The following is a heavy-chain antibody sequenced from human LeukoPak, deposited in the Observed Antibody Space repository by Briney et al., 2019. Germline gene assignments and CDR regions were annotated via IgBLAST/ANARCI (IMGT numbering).Heavy chain of an antibody. D-gene: IGHD3-3*01. CDR3: AREAPYYDFWSGYYVSFDY. V-gene: IGHV4-4*07. CDR2: IYTSGST. CDR1: GGSISSYY. J-gene: IGHJ4*02. Sequence: SETLSLTCTVSGGSISSYYWSWTRQPAGKGLEWIGRIYTSGSTNYNPSLKRRVTMSVDTSKNQFSLKLSSVTAADTAVYYCAREAPYYDFWSGYYVSFDYWGQGTLVTVSS.